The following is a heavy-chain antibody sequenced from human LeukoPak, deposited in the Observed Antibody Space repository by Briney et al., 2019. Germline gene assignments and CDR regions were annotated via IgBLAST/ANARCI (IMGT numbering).Heavy chain of an antibody. Sequence: GGSLRLSCAASGFTFSSYWMSWVRQAPGKGLEWVANIKQDGSEKYYVDSVKGRFTISRDNAKNSLYLQMNSLRAEDTAVYYCARDKFGRIAAAEDYGMDVWGQGTTVTVSS. CDR3: ARDKFGRIAAAEDYGMDV. V-gene: IGHV3-7*01. CDR2: IKQDGSEK. J-gene: IGHJ6*02. CDR1: GFTFSSYW. D-gene: IGHD6-13*01.